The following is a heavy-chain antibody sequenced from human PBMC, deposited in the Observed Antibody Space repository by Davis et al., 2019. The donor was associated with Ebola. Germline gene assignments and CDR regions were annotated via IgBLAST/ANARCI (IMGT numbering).Heavy chain of an antibody. CDR3: ARDLAVAGKYYYYYGMDV. J-gene: IGHJ6*04. CDR1: GYTFTSYD. CDR2: MNPNSGNT. Sequence: AASVKVSCKASGYTFTSYDINWVRQATGQGLEWMGWMNPNSGNTGYAQKFQGRVTMTRNTSISTAYMELSSLRSEDTAVYYCARDLAVAGKYYYYYGMDVWGKGTTVTVSS. V-gene: IGHV1-8*01. D-gene: IGHD6-19*01.